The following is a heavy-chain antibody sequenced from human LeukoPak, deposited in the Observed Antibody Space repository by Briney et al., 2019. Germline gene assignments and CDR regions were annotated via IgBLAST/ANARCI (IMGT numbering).Heavy chain of an antibody. J-gene: IGHJ4*02. CDR2: IRSKGYGGTT. CDR1: GFPFGDYA. Sequence: QPGRSLRLSCTASGFPFGDYAMRWFRQAPGKGLEGVGFIRSKGYGGTTEYAASVKGRFTISRDDSKSIAYLQMNSLKTEDTAVYYCTRDLYYDFWSGESSFDYWGQGTLVTVSS. D-gene: IGHD3-3*01. CDR3: TRDLYYDFWSGESSFDY. V-gene: IGHV3-49*03.